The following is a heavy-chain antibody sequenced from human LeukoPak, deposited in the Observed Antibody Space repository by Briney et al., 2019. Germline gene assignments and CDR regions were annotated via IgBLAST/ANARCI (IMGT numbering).Heavy chain of an antibody. V-gene: IGHV4-34*01. CDR2: INHSGST. CDR3: ARRITMIVVVPRVNWFDS. Sequence: SETLSLTCTVSGGSISSYYWSWIRQPPGKGLEWIGEINHSGSTNYNPSLKSRVTISVDTSKNQFSLKLSSVTAADTAVYYCARRITMIVVVPRVNWFDSWGQGTLVTVSS. J-gene: IGHJ5*01. CDR1: GGSISSYY. D-gene: IGHD3-22*01.